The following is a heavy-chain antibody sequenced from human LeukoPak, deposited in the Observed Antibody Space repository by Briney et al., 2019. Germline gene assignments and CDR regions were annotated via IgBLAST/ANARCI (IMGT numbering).Heavy chain of an antibody. CDR2: ISAYNGNT. D-gene: IGHD3-10*01. J-gene: IGHJ6*02. CDR1: GYPFTSYG. CDR3: ARASHAVRGAMDV. Sequence: ASVKVSCKASGYPFTSYGISWVRQAPGQGLEWMAWISAYNGNTHYAQNLQGRVTTTTDTSTSTAYMELRSLRSDDTAVYYCARASHAVRGAMDVWGQGTTVTVSS. V-gene: IGHV1-18*01.